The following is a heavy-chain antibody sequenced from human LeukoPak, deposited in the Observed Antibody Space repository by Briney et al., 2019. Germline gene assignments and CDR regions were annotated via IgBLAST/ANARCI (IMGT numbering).Heavy chain of an antibody. CDR2: INPSGGST. V-gene: IGHV1-46*01. CDR3: AGRGACSGISCNLDS. CDR1: GYTFTTYY. Sequence: ASVKVSCKASGYTFTTYYMHWVRQAPGQGLEWMGIINPSGGSTSYAQKFQGRVTMTRDTSTSTVYMELSSLTSEDTAVYYCAGRGACSGISCNLDSWGQGTLVTVSS. J-gene: IGHJ4*02. D-gene: IGHD2-15*01.